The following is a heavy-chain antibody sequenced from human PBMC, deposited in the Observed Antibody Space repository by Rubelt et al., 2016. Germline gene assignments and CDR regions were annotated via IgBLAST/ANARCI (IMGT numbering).Heavy chain of an antibody. CDR1: GDSISSSSHY. D-gene: IGHD2-15*01. CDR2: ISYSGST. CDR3: ARIRSFYYGMDV. J-gene: IGHJ6*02. Sequence: QLQLQESGPGLVKPSETLSLTCTISGDSISSSSHYWGWIRQPPGKGLEWIGTISYSGSTFYNPSLKSRVNVSVDTSKNQFSLKLSFVTAVDTAVYYCARIRSFYYGMDVWGQGTTVTVSS. V-gene: IGHV4-39*07.